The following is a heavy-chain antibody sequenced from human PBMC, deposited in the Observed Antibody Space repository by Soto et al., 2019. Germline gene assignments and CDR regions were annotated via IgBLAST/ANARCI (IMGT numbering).Heavy chain of an antibody. CDR2: INHSGST. CDR3: ASELGGDCS. D-gene: IGHD2-21*02. V-gene: IGHV4-34*01. CDR1: GGSFSGYY. J-gene: IGHJ5*02. Sequence: SETLSLTCAVYGGSFSGYYWSWIRQPPGKGLEWIGEINHSGSTNYNPSLKSRVTISVDTSKNQFSLKLSSVTAADTAVYYCASELGGDCSWGQGTLATVSS.